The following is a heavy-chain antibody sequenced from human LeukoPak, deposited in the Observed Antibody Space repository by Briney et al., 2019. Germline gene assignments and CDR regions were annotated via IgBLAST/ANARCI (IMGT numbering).Heavy chain of an antibody. Sequence: VGSLRLSCAASGFTVSSNYMSWVRQAPGKGLEWVSVIYSGGSTYYADSVKGRFTISRDNSKNTLYLQMNSLRAEDTAVYYCARAQQMDDAFDIWGQGTMVTVSS. CDR2: IYSGGST. CDR1: GFTVSSNY. V-gene: IGHV3-66*02. CDR3: ARAQQMDDAFDI. J-gene: IGHJ3*02. D-gene: IGHD6-13*01.